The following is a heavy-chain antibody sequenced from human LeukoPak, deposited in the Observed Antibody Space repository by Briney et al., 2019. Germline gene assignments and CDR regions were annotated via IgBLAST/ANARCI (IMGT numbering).Heavy chain of an antibody. V-gene: IGHV4-34*01. CDR2: INHSGST. J-gene: IGHJ4*02. Sequence: SETLSLTCAVYGGSFSGYYWSWIRQPPGKWLEWIGEINHSGSTNYNPSLKSRVTISVDTSKNQFSLKLSSVTAADTAVYYCARGGFHSGEYVVNDYWGQGTLVTVSS. D-gene: IGHD4-17*01. CDR3: ARGGFHSGEYVVNDY. CDR1: GGSFSGYY.